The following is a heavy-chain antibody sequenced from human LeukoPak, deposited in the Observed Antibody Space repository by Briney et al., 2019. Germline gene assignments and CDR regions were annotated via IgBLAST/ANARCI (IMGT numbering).Heavy chain of an antibody. V-gene: IGHV3-33*01. J-gene: IGHJ4*02. CDR3: ARERGYDSSGYYYF. Sequence: GGSLRLSCAASGFTFSSYGMHWVRQAPGKGLERVAVIWYDGSNKYYADSVKGRFTISRDNSKNTLYLQMNSLRAEDTAVYYCARERGYDSSGYYYFWGQGTLVTVSS. CDR1: GFTFSSYG. CDR2: IWYDGSNK. D-gene: IGHD3-22*01.